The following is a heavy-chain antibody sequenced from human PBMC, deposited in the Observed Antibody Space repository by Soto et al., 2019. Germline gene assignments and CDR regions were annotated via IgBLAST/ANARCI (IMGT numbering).Heavy chain of an antibody. J-gene: IGHJ6*02. CDR3: ARDQVNYGMDV. Sequence: PSETLSLTCTVSGGSISSYYWSWIRQPPGKGLEWIGYIYYSGSTNYNPSLKSRVTISVDTSKNQFSLKLSSVTAADTAVYYCARDQVNYGMDVWGQGTTVTVSS. CDR1: GGSISSYY. D-gene: IGHD2-21*01. V-gene: IGHV4-59*01. CDR2: IYYSGST.